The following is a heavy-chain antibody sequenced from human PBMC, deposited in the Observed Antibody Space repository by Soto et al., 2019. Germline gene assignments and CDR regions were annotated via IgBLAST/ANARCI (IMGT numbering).Heavy chain of an antibody. CDR3: ARLVSYYDFWSGYNPLYYGMDV. Sequence: QVQLVQSGAEVKKPGASVKVSCKASGYTFTSYGISWVRQAPGQGLEWMGWISAYNGNTNYAQKLQGRVTMTTDTSTSTAYMELRSLRSDDTAVYYCARLVSYYDFWSGYNPLYYGMDVWGQGTTVTVSS. CDR2: ISAYNGNT. D-gene: IGHD3-3*01. J-gene: IGHJ6*02. CDR1: GYTFTSYG. V-gene: IGHV1-18*01.